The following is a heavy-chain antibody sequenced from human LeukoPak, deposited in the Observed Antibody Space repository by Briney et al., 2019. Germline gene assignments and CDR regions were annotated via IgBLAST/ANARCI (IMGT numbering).Heavy chain of an antibody. Sequence: ASVKVSCKVSGYTLTELSMHWVRQAPGKGLEWMGGFDPEDGETIYAQKFQGRVTMTEDTSTDTAYMELSSLRSEDTAVYYCATVGGSKITFYSSSWYSWDYWGQGTLVTVSS. D-gene: IGHD6-13*01. V-gene: IGHV1-24*01. CDR3: ATVGGSKITFYSSSWYSWDY. CDR2: FDPEDGET. J-gene: IGHJ4*02. CDR1: GYTLTELS.